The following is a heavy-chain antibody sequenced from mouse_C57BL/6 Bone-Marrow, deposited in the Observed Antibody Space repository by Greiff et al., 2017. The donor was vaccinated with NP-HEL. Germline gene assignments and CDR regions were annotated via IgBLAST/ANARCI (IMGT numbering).Heavy chain of an antibody. CDR2: ISNGGGST. CDR3: ARQEDHYYGSSYGYFDV. Sequence: EVKLMESGGGLVQPGGSLKLSCAASGFTFSDYYMYWVRQTPEKRLEWVAYISNGGGSTYYPDTVKGGFTISRDNAKNTLYLQMSRLKSEDTAMYYCARQEDHYYGSSYGYFDVWGTGTTVTVSS. D-gene: IGHD1-1*01. J-gene: IGHJ1*03. V-gene: IGHV5-12*01. CDR1: GFTFSDYY.